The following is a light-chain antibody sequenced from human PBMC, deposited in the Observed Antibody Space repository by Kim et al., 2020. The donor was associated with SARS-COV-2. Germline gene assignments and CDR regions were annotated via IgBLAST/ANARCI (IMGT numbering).Light chain of an antibody. CDR2: GTS. CDR1: QGISNY. J-gene: IGKJ1*01. V-gene: IGKV1-39*01. Sequence: DIQMTQSPPSLSASVGDRVTITCRASQGISNYLIWYQHKPGTAPTLLIYGTSSLQSGVPSRFSGSGYGTDFTLTITNLQPEDCATYYRKQSWSSPRTFGPGTKLEI. CDR3: KQSWSSPRT.